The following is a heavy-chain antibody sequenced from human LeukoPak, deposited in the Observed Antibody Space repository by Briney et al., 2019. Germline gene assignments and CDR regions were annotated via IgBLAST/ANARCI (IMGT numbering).Heavy chain of an antibody. Sequence: ASVKVSCKASGYTFTSYDINWVRQATGQGLEWMGWMNPNSGNTGYAQKFQGRVTMTRNTSIGTAYMELSSLRSEDTAVYYCARAKTLVVVAAMGYWGQGTLVTVSS. D-gene: IGHD2-15*01. CDR3: ARAKTLVVVAAMGY. J-gene: IGHJ4*02. CDR1: GYTFTSYD. V-gene: IGHV1-8*01. CDR2: MNPNSGNT.